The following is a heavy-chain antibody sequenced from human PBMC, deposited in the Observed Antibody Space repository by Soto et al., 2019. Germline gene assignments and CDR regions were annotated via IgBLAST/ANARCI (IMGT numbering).Heavy chain of an antibody. V-gene: IGHV1-69*06. J-gene: IGHJ6*02. D-gene: IGHD5-18*01. CDR3: AVDTAMVNYRMDV. Sequence: SVKVSCKASGYTCTIYGISWVRQAPGQGLEWMGGIIPIFGTANYAQKFQGRFTITADKSTSTAYMELSSLRSEDTAVYYCAVDTAMVNYRMDVWGQGTTVAVSS. CDR1: GYTCTIYG. CDR2: IIPIFGTA.